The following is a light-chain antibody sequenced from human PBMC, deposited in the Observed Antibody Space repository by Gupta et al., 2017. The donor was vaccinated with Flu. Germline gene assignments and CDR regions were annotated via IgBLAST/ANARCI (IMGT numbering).Light chain of an antibody. Sequence: QSALTQPPSASGSTGQSVTISCTGTSSDVGGCNFVSWYQQHPGKAPKLMIYEVSERPSGVPDRFSGSKSGNTASLTVAVLQAEDEAEYFCSSYAGSNNVYVFGSGTKVTVL. CDR2: EVS. CDR1: SSDVGGCNF. J-gene: IGLJ1*01. V-gene: IGLV2-8*01. CDR3: SSYAGSNNVYV.